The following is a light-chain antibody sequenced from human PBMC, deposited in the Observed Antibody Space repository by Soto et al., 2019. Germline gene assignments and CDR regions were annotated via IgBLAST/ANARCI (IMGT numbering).Light chain of an antibody. J-gene: IGLJ1*01. V-gene: IGLV1-40*01. CDR2: GNI. Sequence: QSVLTQPPSVSGAPGQRVTISCTGSSSNIGAGYDVHWYQQRPGTAPKLLIFGNINRPSGVPDRFSGSKSGTSASLAITGLQAEDEGDYYCSSFTSSSTLYVFGTGTKVTVL. CDR1: SSNIGAGYD. CDR3: SSFTSSSTLYV.